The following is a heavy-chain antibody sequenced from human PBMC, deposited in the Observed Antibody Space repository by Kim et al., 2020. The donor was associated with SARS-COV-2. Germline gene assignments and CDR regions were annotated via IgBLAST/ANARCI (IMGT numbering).Heavy chain of an antibody. CDR1: GFTFSSYG. Sequence: GGSLRLSCAASGFTFSSYGMHWVRQAPGKGLEWVAVIWYDGRNKYYADSVKGRFTISRDNSKNTLDLQMNSLSAEDTAVYYCAKEGYGRSYYWYFDLWG. D-gene: IGHD1-26*01. CDR2: IWYDGRNK. J-gene: IGHJ2*01. CDR3: AKEGYGRSYYWYFDL. V-gene: IGHV3-33*06.